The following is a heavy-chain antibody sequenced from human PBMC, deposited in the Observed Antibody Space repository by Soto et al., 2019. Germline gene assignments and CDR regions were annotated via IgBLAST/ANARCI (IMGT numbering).Heavy chain of an antibody. Sequence: QERLVQSGAEVMKPGSSVKVSCKVTGGTSTRYAINWVRQSPGQGLEWMGGIVPMFGTSKYAQKFQGRVTITADTSTNIAYMELRSLSSEDTAVYYCNRGSEYDFWSGYLWGQGTLVSVSS. D-gene: IGHD3-3*01. CDR3: NRGSEYDFWSGYL. V-gene: IGHV1-69*06. J-gene: IGHJ4*02. CDR2: IVPMFGTS. CDR1: GGTSTRYA.